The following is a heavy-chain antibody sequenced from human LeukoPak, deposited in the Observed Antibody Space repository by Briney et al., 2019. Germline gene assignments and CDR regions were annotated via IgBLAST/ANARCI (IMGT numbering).Heavy chain of an antibody. J-gene: IGHJ4*02. Sequence: SETLSLTCTGSGASISGYYWSWIREPPGKGLEWSGYIDYSGSTNYNPSLKNRVTISVDTPKNQFSLKLSSVTAADTAVYSCARWNEGLDYWGQGTLVPVSS. D-gene: IGHD1-1*01. V-gene: IGHV4-59*01. CDR3: ARWNEGLDY. CDR1: GASISGYY. CDR2: IDYSGST.